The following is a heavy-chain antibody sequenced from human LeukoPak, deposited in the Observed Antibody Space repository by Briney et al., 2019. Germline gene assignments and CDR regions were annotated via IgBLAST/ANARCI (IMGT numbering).Heavy chain of an antibody. V-gene: IGHV1-46*01. CDR2: INPRGGST. J-gene: IGHJ5*02. D-gene: IGHD2-15*01. CDR3: ARDLDCSGGSCYSPNWFDP. CDR1: EYTFTNYY. Sequence: ASVKVSCKASEYTFTNYYMHWVRQAPGQGLEWMGIINPRGGSTDYAQNFQGRVTMTTDTSTSTAYMELRSLRSDDTAVYYCARDLDCSGGSCYSPNWFDPWGQGTLVTVSS.